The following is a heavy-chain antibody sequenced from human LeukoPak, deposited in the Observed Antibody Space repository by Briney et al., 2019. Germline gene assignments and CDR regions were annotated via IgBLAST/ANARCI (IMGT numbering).Heavy chain of an antibody. CDR3: ARDQEGFDY. CDR2: IYPRDGST. V-gene: IGHV1-46*01. J-gene: IGHJ4*02. CDR1: GYTFTSNY. Sequence: ASVKVSCKASGYTFTSNYIHWVRQAPGQGLEWMGMIYPRDGSTSYAQKFQGRVTVTRDTSTSTAHMELSGLRSEDTAVYYCARDQEGFDYWGQGTLVTVSS.